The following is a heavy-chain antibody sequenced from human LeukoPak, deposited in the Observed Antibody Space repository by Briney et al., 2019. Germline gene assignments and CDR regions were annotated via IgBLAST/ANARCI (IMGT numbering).Heavy chain of an antibody. V-gene: IGHV1-8*01. CDR3: AIRRVGDIVVVVAANGFDY. Sequence: ASVTVSFTASGYTFTIYDINWVRQATGQGLAWMGWMNPNSGNTGYAQKFQGRVTITRNTSISTAYMGLSSLRSEDTAVYYCAIRRVGDIVVVVAANGFDYWGQGTLVTVSS. D-gene: IGHD2-15*01. J-gene: IGHJ4*02. CDR2: MNPNSGNT. CDR1: GYTFTIYD.